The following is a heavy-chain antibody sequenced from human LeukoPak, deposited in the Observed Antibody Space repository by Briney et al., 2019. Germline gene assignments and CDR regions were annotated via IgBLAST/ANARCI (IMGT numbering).Heavy chain of an antibody. D-gene: IGHD2-2*02. Sequence: GDSLRLSCAASGFTFTKYWMTWVRQAPGKGLEWVGNIKQDGSDKNYMDSVKGRFTISRDNAKNSLYLQMNSLRAEDTAAYYCARPVVPAAISSAFDIWGQGTMVTVSS. CDR1: GFTFTKYW. CDR2: IKQDGSDK. J-gene: IGHJ3*02. V-gene: IGHV3-7*01. CDR3: ARPVVPAAISSAFDI.